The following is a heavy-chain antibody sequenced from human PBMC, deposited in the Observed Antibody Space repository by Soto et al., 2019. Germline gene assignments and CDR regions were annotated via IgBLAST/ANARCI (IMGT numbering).Heavy chain of an antibody. CDR3: ARDQGRTVTRGDWFDP. Sequence: WGSLRLSCAASGFMFITYAIHLFRHSPVKGLEWVAVISYDGSDIYYGDSGKGRFTISRDNSRNTLYLEMNSLQTEDTAVFYCARDQGRTVTRGDWFDPWGQGTLVTVSS. CDR1: GFMFITYA. CDR2: ISYDGSDI. J-gene: IGHJ5*02. V-gene: IGHV3-30-3*01. D-gene: IGHD6-19*01.